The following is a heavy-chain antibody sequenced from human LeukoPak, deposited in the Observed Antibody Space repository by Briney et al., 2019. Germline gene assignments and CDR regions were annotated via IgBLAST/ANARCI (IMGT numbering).Heavy chain of an antibody. V-gene: IGHV4-39*07. J-gene: IGHJ5*02. CDR2: IYYSGST. CDR1: GGSIGSSSYY. Sequence: SETLSLTCTVSGGSIGSSSYYWGWIRQPPGKGLEWIGSIYYSGSTYYNPSLKSRVAISVDTSKNQFSLKLSSVTAADTAVYYCARGTANWFDPWGQGTLVTVSS. D-gene: IGHD3-10*01. CDR3: ARGTANWFDP.